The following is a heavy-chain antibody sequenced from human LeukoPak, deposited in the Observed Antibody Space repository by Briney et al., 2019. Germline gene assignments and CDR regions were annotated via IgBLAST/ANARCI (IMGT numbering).Heavy chain of an antibody. Sequence: GESLKISCKGSGYIFTSYWIGWVRQMPGKGLEWMGIIYPGDSDTRYSPSFQGQVTISADKSISTAYLQWSSLKASDTAMYYCARHVGMVTWFEGGLDYWGQGTLVTVSS. CDR1: GYIFTSYW. D-gene: IGHD3-10*01. CDR3: ARHVGMVTWFEGGLDY. J-gene: IGHJ4*02. V-gene: IGHV5-51*01. CDR2: IYPGDSDT.